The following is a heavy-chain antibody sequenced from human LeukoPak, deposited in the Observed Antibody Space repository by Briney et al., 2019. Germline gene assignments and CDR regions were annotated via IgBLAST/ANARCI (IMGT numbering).Heavy chain of an antibody. CDR1: GFTFSSCG. CDR2: ISYDGSNK. CDR3: AKDSPYGMDV. Sequence: GRSLRLSCAASGFTFSSCGMHWVRQAPGKGLEWVAVISYDGSNKYYADSVKGRFTISRDNSKNTLYLQMNSLRAEDTAVYYCAKDSPYGMDVWGQGTTVTVSS. J-gene: IGHJ6*02. V-gene: IGHV3-30*18.